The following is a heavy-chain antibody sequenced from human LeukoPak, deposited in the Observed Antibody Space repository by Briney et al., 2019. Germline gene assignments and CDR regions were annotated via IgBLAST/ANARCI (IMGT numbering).Heavy chain of an antibody. V-gene: IGHV5-51*01. CDR2: IHPGEYER. Sequence: GEPLKISCKAAGYRLTSYWIGWVRQMPGKGLEWMGVIHPGEYERRYSPSFEGQVTISADRSISTAYMQWSSLKASDTAMYYCARRTDSGWKWFDPWGQGTLVTVSS. J-gene: IGHJ5*02. CDR3: ARRTDSGWKWFDP. D-gene: IGHD6-25*01. CDR1: GYRLTSYW.